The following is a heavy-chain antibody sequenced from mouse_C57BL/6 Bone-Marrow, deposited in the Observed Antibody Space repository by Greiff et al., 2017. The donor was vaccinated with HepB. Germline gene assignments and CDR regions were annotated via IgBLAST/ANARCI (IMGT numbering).Heavy chain of an antibody. Sequence: QVQLQQSGPELAKPGASVKISCKASGYAFSSSWMNWVKQRPGKGLEWIGRIYPGDGDTNYNGKFKGKATLTADKSSSTAYMQLSSLTSEDSAVYFCARWGDFDYWGQGTTLTVSS. V-gene: IGHV1-82*01. CDR3: ARWGDFDY. CDR2: IYPGDGDT. CDR1: GYAFSSSW. J-gene: IGHJ2*01.